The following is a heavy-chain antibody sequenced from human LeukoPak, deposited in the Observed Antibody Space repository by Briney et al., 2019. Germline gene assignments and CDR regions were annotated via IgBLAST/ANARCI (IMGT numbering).Heavy chain of an antibody. Sequence: TSVKVSCKASGFTFTSSAVQWVRQARGQRLEWIGWIVVGSGNTNYAQKFQERVTITRDMSTSTAYMELSSLRSEDTAVYYCAVSPDYYDSSGYSYYFDYWGQGTLVTVSS. CDR3: AVSPDYYDSSGYSYYFDY. CDR2: IVVGSGNT. D-gene: IGHD3-22*01. CDR1: GFTFTSSA. V-gene: IGHV1-58*01. J-gene: IGHJ4*02.